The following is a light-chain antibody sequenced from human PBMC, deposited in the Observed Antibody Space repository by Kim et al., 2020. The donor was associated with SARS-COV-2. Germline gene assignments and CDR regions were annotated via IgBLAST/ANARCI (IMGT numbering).Light chain of an antibody. Sequence: ASVKLTCTLSRGHSSYAIAWQQQQPEKGPRYLMKLNSDGSHSKGDGIPDRFSGSSSGAERYLTISRLQSEDEADYYCQTWGTGIVVFGGGTQLTVL. J-gene: IGLJ2*01. CDR1: RGHSSYA. V-gene: IGLV4-69*01. CDR2: LNSDGSH. CDR3: QTWGTGIVV.